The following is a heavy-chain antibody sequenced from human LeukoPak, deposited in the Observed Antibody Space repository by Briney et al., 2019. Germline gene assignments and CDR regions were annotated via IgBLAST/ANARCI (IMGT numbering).Heavy chain of an antibody. J-gene: IGHJ4*02. CDR2: IYPGDSDT. V-gene: IGHV5-51*01. CDR1: GSRFTSYW. D-gene: IGHD3-3*01. Sequence: GEPRKISGKGSGSRFTSYWIGWARQIPGKGLEWMGIIYPGDSDTSYSPSFQGQVTISADMSISTSYLQWSSLKASDTTMYYCARLFFSVPPDYWGQGTLVTVSS. CDR3: ARLFFSVPPDY.